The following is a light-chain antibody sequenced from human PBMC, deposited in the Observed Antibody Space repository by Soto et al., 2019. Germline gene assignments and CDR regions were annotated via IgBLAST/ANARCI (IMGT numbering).Light chain of an antibody. CDR2: DAS. CDR1: QSVSSSH. Sequence: EVGLTKSPGTVSLSPGERATLAGRASQSVSSSHLAWYQQKPGQAPRLLMYDASKRATGIPARFSGSGSGTDFTLTISRLEPEDFAVYYCQQYGSSGRTFGQGTKVDIK. J-gene: IGKJ1*01. V-gene: IGKV3-20*01. CDR3: QQYGSSGRT.